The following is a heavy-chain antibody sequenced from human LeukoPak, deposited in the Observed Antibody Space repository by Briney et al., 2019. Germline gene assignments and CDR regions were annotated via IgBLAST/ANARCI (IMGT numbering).Heavy chain of an antibody. Sequence: GGSLRPSCAASGFTFSDYYMSWIRQAPGKGLEWVSYISSSGSIIYYADSVKGRFTISRDNAKNSLYLQMNSLRAEDTAVYYCARDIDSHGGNSDGMAWGQGTLVTVSS. D-gene: IGHD4-23*01. V-gene: IGHV3-11*01. CDR2: ISSSGSII. J-gene: IGHJ5*02. CDR1: GFTFSDYY. CDR3: ARDIDSHGGNSDGMA.